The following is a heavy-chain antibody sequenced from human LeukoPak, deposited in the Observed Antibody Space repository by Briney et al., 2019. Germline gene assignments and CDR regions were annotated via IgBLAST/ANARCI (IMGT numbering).Heavy chain of an antibody. D-gene: IGHD1-26*01. V-gene: IGHV4-39*01. CDR3: ARHGKWELQDLDY. CDR2: NYYSGST. J-gene: IGHJ4*02. CDR1: GCTISSSSYY. Sequence: SETLSLNCTGSGCTISSSSYYWDCLRQPPGQVLERIGSNYYSGSTYYNPSLKSRVTISVDTSKNQFSLKLSSVTAADTAVYYGARHGKWELQDLDYWGQGTLVTVSS.